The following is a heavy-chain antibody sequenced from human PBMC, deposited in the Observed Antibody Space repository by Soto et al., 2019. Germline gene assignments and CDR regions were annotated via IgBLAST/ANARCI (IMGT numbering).Heavy chain of an antibody. V-gene: IGHV1-8*01. Sequence: ASVKVSCKASGYTFTSYDINWVRQATGQGLEWMGWMNPNSGNTGYAQKFQGRVTMTRNTSISTAYMELSSLRSEDTAVYYCARDSSSSVVGWFDPWGQGTLVTVSS. D-gene: IGHD6-6*01. J-gene: IGHJ5*02. CDR2: MNPNSGNT. CDR3: ARDSSSSVVGWFDP. CDR1: GYTFTSYD.